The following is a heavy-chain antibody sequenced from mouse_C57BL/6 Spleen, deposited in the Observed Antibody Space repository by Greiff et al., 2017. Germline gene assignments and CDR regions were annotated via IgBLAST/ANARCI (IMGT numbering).Heavy chain of an antibody. CDR1: GFTFSDYY. V-gene: IGHV5-16*01. CDR2: INYDGSST. CDR3: AREGGNYDYYAMDY. J-gene: IGHJ4*01. Sequence: EVQVVESEGGLVQPGSSMKLSCTASGFTFSDYYMAWVRQVPEKGLEWVANINYDGSSTYYLDSLKSRFIISRDNAKNILYLQMSSLKSEDTATYYCAREGGNYDYYAMDYWGQGTSVTVSS. D-gene: IGHD2-1*01.